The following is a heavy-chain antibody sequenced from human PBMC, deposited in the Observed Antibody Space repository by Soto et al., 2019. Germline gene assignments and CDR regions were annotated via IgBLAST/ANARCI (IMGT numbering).Heavy chain of an antibody. CDR1: GFTFSSYG. V-gene: IGHV3-30*18. CDR3: AKDQFPYCSSSCSGVSDY. J-gene: IGHJ4*02. Sequence: GSLRLSCAASGFTFSSYGMHWVRLAPGKGLEWVALISYDGSNKYYADSVKGRFTISRDNSKNTLYLQMNSLRDEDTAVYYCAKDQFPYCSSSCSGVSDYWGQGTLVTVSS. D-gene: IGHD2-2*01. CDR2: ISYDGSNK.